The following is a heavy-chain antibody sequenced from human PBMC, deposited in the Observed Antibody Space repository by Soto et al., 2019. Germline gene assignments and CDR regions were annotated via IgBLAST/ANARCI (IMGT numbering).Heavy chain of an antibody. CDR1: GGSFSGYY. J-gene: IGHJ6*02. CDR3: ARGVQLWGIYYYYGMDV. D-gene: IGHD5-18*01. Sequence: SETLSLTCAVYGGSFSGYYWSWIRQPPGKGLEWIGEINHSGSTNYNPSLKSRVTISVDTSKNQFSLKLSSVTAADTAVYYCARGVQLWGIYYYYGMDVGGQGTTVTVS. CDR2: INHSGST. V-gene: IGHV4-34*01.